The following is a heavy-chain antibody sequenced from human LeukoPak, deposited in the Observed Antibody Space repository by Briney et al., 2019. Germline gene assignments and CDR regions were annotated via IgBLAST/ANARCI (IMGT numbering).Heavy chain of an antibody. CDR3: AREARIAAAGTDWFAP. J-gene: IGHJ5*02. D-gene: IGHD6-13*01. Sequence: PSETLSLTCTVSGGSISSSSYYWGWIRQPPGKGLEWIVSIYYSWSTYYNPSLKGRVTISVDTSKNQFSLKLSSVSAAATAVYYCAREARIAAAGTDWFAPWGQGTLVTVSS. CDR2: IYYSWST. CDR1: GGSISSSSYY. V-gene: IGHV4-39*07.